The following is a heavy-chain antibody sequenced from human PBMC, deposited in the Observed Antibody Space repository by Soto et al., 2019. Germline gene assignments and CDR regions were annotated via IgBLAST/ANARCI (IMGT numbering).Heavy chain of an antibody. CDR2: ISYDGKQT. D-gene: IGHD3-16*01. J-gene: IGHJ2*01. CDR3: ARDGWGSNWYFDL. CDR1: GVTFKDYG. Sequence: GSLRLSCGAPGVTFKDYGMHWVRQAPGKGLEWVAVISYDGKQTYYADSVKGRFTISKDKSKRTLFLQMNSLRVDDTAVYYCARDGWGSNWYFDLWGRGTLVTVSS. V-gene: IGHV3-30*03.